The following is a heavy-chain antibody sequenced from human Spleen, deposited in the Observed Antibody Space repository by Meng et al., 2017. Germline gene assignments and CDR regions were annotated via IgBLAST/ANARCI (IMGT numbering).Heavy chain of an antibody. CDR3: ARDQLQLWLHY. CDR2: IYHSGDT. V-gene: IGHV4-4*02. CDR1: GGSISSSNW. J-gene: IGHJ4*02. D-gene: IGHD5-18*01. Sequence: SQTLSLTCGVSGGSISSSNWWTWVRQPPGKGLEWIGAIYHSGDTNYNPSLESRVTISLDMSKNQFSLKLSSVTAADTAVYYCARDQLQLWLHYWGQGNLVTVSS.